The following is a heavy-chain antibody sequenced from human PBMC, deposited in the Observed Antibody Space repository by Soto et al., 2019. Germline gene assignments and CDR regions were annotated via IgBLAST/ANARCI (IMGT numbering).Heavy chain of an antibody. CDR2: ITRDSGNK. CDR1: GFSFEEHA. D-gene: IGHD1-26*01. Sequence: EVQLVEPGGGLVQPGRSLRLSCAASGFSFEEHAMHWVRLVPGKGLEWVSGITRDSGNKGYADSVKGRFTISRDNAKKSLYLQMNSLRAEDTALYYCARDKVGGTYFSGLDYWGQGSLITVSS. J-gene: IGHJ4*02. V-gene: IGHV3-9*01. CDR3: ARDKVGGTYFSGLDY.